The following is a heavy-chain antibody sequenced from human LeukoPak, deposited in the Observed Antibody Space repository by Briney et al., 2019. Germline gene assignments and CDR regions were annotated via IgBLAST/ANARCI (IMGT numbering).Heavy chain of an antibody. D-gene: IGHD3-10*01. V-gene: IGHV3-7*01. Sequence: GGSLRLSCAASGFTFSSYWMSWVRQAPGKGLERVANIKQDGSEKYYVDSVKGRFTISRDNAKNSLYLQMNSLRAEDTAVYYCAREGYGSGSYVSYYFDYWGQGTLVTVSS. CDR3: AREGYGSGSYVSYYFDY. CDR2: IKQDGSEK. J-gene: IGHJ4*02. CDR1: GFTFSSYW.